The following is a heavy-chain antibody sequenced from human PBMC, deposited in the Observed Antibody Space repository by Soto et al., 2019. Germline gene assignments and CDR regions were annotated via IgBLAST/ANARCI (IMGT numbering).Heavy chain of an antibody. J-gene: IGHJ4*02. CDR2: IYYSGST. CDR3: ARQSVGPYGSGSYFDY. Sequence: QVQLQESGPGLVKPSETLSLTCTVSGGSISSYYWSWIRQPPGKGLEWIGYIYYSGSTNYNPSLKSRVTISVXTXKXXSSLKLSSVTAADTAVYYCARQSVGPYGSGSYFDYWGQGTLVTVSS. V-gene: IGHV4-59*08. D-gene: IGHD3-10*01. CDR1: GGSISSYY.